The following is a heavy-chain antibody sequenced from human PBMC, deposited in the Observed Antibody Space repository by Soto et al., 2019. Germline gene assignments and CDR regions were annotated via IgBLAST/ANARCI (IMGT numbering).Heavy chain of an antibody. CDR2: IYTSGST. Sequence: SETLSLTCTGSGGSVSSYSWGWFRQPAGKGLEWIGRIYTSGSTNYNPSLKSRVTMSVDTSKNQFSLKLSSVTAADTAVYYCASNPSRGSAWPPDYWGQGTLVTVSS. CDR3: ASNPSRGSAWPPDY. CDR1: GGSVSSYS. J-gene: IGHJ4*02. D-gene: IGHD6-19*01. V-gene: IGHV4-4*07.